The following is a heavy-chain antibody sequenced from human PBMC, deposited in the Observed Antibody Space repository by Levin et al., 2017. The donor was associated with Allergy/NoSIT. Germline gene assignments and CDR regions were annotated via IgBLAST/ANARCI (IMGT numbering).Heavy chain of an antibody. CDR2: INPNSGGT. J-gene: IGHJ3*02. Sequence: PGESLKISCKASGYTFTGYYMHWVRQAPGQGLEWMGWINPNSGGTNYAQKFQGRVTMTRDTSISTAYMELSRLRSDDTAVYYCAREDQGGWFGERDAFDIWGQGTMVTVSS. V-gene: IGHV1-2*02. D-gene: IGHD3-10*01. CDR1: GYTFTGYY. CDR3: AREDQGGWFGERDAFDI.